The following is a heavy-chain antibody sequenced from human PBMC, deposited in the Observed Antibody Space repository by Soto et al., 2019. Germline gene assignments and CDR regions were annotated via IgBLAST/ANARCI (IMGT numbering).Heavy chain of an antibody. V-gene: IGHV3-74*01. CDR1: GITFTNYW. CDR2: VDSDGRDT. J-gene: IGHJ4*02. CDR3: GTVFEH. Sequence: EVQLVESGGGSVQPGGSLRLSCVASGITFTNYWMHWVRQVPGKGLVWVARVDSDGRDTSYADFVKGRFTISRDNAKNTLYLQMSSLRVEDAPMYYCGTVFEHWGQGIPVTVSS.